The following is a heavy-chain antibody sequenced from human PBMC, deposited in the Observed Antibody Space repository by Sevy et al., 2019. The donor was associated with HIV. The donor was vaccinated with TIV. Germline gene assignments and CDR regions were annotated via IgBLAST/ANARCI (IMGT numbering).Heavy chain of an antibody. D-gene: IGHD6-19*01. CDR3: ARDIRVSGWFFFDY. CDR2: IYSGGST. J-gene: IGHJ4*02. V-gene: IGHV3-53*01. CDR1: GFTVSSNY. Sequence: GGSLRISCAASGFTVSSNYMSWVRQAPGKGLEWVSVIYSGGSTYYADSVKGRFTISRDNSKNTLYLQMNSLRAEDTAVYYCARDIRVSGWFFFDYWGQGTLVTVSS.